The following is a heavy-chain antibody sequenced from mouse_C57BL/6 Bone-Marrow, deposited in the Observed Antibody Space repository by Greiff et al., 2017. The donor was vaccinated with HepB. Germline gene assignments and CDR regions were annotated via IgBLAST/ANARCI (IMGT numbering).Heavy chain of an antibody. CDR3: ARPFYYGSSYGYAMDY. D-gene: IGHD1-1*01. J-gene: IGHJ4*01. CDR1: GYTFTSYW. V-gene: IGHV1-53*01. CDR2: INPSNGGT. Sequence: QVQLQQPGTELVKPGASVKLSCKASGYTFTSYWMHWVKQRPGQGLEWIGNINPSNGGTNYNEKFKSKATLTVDKSSSTAYMQLSRLTSEDSAVYYCARPFYYGSSYGYAMDYWGQGTSVTVSS.